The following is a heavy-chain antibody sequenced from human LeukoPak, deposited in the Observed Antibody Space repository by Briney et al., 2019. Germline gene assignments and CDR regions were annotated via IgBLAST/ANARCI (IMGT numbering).Heavy chain of an antibody. CDR2: ISYSGST. J-gene: IGHJ4*02. D-gene: IGHD3-10*01. V-gene: IGHV4-61*01. CDR1: GGSVSSGSYY. Sequence: PSETLSLTCTVSGGSVSSGSYYWTWIRQPPGKGLEWIGYISYSGSTNYNPSLESRVTISVDTSKNQFSLNLSSVTAADTAVYYCAGDSPMVRGIIFYYWGQGTLVTVSS. CDR3: AGDSPMVRGIIFYY.